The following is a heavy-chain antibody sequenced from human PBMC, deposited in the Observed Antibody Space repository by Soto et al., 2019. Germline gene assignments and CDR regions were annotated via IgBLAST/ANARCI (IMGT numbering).Heavy chain of an antibody. D-gene: IGHD3-10*01. CDR3: ARDQGYYGSGTLDP. CDR1: GGSFSGYY. J-gene: IGHJ5*02. V-gene: IGHV4-34*01. CDR2: INHSGST. Sequence: SETLSLTCAVYGGSFSGYYWSWIRQPPGKGLEWIGEINHSGSTNYNPSLKSRVTISVDTSKNQFSLKLSSVTAADTAVYYCARDQGYYGSGTLDPWGQGTLVTVSS.